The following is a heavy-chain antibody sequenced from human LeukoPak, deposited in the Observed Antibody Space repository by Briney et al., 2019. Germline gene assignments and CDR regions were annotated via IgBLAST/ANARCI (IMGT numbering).Heavy chain of an antibody. D-gene: IGHD2-15*01. CDR3: ARDGGYCSGGSCYDWFDP. V-gene: IGHV3-9*01. J-gene: IGHJ5*02. Sequence: GGSLRLSCAASGFTFDDYAMHWVRQAPGKGLEWVSGISWNSGSIGYADSVKGRFTISRDNAKNSLYLQMNSLRAEDTAVYYCARDGGYCSGGSCYDWFDPWGQGTLVTVSS. CDR2: ISWNSGSI. CDR1: GFTFDDYA.